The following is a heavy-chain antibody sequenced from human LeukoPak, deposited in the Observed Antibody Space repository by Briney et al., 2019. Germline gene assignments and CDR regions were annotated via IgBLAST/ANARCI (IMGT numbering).Heavy chain of an antibody. CDR3: ATYYDYVWGSPIDY. D-gene: IGHD3-16*01. V-gene: IGHV4-39*01. J-gene: IGHJ4*02. CDR2: IYYSGST. CDR1: GGSISSSSYY. Sequence: KPSETLSLTCTVSGGSISSSSYYWGWIRQPPGKGLEWIGSIYYSGSTYYNPSLKSRVTISVDTSKNQFSLKLSSVTAADTAVYYCATYYDYVWGSPIDYWGQGTLATVSS.